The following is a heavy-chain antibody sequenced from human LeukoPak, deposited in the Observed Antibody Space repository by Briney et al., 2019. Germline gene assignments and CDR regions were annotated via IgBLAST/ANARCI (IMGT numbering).Heavy chain of an antibody. Sequence: GESLKISCRCSGYSFTTYWIGWVRQMPGKGLEWMGIIYPGDSDTRYSPSFQGQVTISADKSISTAYLQWSSLKASDTAMYYCARQLQRGYSYSDYWGQGTLVTVSS. CDR1: GYSFTTYW. CDR2: IYPGDSDT. CDR3: ARQLQRGYSYSDY. V-gene: IGHV5-51*01. J-gene: IGHJ4*02. D-gene: IGHD5-18*01.